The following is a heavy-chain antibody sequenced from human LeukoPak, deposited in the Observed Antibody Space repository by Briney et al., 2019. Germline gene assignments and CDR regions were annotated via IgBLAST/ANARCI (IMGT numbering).Heavy chain of an antibody. J-gene: IGHJ4*02. D-gene: IGHD5-18*01. CDR1: GGSISSYY. CDR2: IYYSGST. CDR3: ARSRHTAMVIVDY. V-gene: IGHV4-59*07. Sequence: PSDTLSLTCTVSGGSISSYYWSWIRQPPGKGREWIGYIYYSGSTNYNPSLKSRVTISVDTSKNQFSLKLSSVTAADTAVYYCARSRHTAMVIVDYWGQGTLVTVSS.